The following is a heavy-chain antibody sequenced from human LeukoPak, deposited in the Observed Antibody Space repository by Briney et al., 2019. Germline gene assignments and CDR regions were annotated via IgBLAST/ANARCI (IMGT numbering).Heavy chain of an antibody. CDR3: ARPHSISGDDVFDS. J-gene: IGHJ3*02. D-gene: IGHD3-10*01. CDR2: IKQDGSEK. Sequence: GGSLRLSCAASGLPFSRYLMPWVRHATGKGREWVANIKQDGSEKYYVRSVMGRFTISRDNDKNSLYLQMNTLRGEDPAVFYCARPHSISGDDVFDSWGRGTMVSLS. CDR1: GLPFSRYL. V-gene: IGHV3-7*01.